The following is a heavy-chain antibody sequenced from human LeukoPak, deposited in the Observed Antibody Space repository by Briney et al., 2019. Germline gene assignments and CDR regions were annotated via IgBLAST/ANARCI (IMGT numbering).Heavy chain of an antibody. J-gene: IGHJ4*02. V-gene: IGHV4-38-2*02. CDR2: SYHSGTT. CDR3: AKGTYDYVWGSYRFPWAYYFDY. D-gene: IGHD3-16*02. CDR1: GYTISSGYL. Sequence: SETLCLTCIVSGYTISSGYLWGWIRQPPQKVQGGTGISYHSGTTYDNPSLKSRVTISVDTSKNSFSLKLSSVTAADTAVYYCAKGTYDYVWGSYRFPWAYYFDYWGQGTLVTVSS.